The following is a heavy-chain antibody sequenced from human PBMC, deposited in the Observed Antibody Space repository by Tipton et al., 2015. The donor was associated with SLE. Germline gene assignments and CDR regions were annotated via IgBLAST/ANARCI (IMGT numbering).Heavy chain of an antibody. D-gene: IGHD2-15*01. CDR1: GGSIRSYY. Sequence: TLSLTCSVSGGSIRSYYWSWIRQPPGKGLEWIGEINHSGSTNYNPSLKSRVTISVDTSKNQFSLKLSSVTAADTAVYYCARGLTQSPDYWGQGTLVTVSS. CDR2: INHSGST. CDR3: ARGLTQSPDY. J-gene: IGHJ4*02. V-gene: IGHV4-34*01.